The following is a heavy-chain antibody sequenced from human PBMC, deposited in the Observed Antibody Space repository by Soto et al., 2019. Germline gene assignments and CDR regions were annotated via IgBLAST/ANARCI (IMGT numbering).Heavy chain of an antibody. CDR2: INPNSGGT. Sequence: QVQLVQSGAEVKKPGASVKVSCKASGYTFTGYYMHWVRQAPGQGLEWMGWINPNSGGTNYAQKFQGWVTLTRDTSITTAYMELSRLTTDDTAVYYCERGKIVVVVAATEGAFDIWGQGKMVTVSS. J-gene: IGHJ3*02. V-gene: IGHV1-2*04. CDR3: ERGKIVVVVAATEGAFDI. CDR1: GYTFTGYY. D-gene: IGHD2-15*01.